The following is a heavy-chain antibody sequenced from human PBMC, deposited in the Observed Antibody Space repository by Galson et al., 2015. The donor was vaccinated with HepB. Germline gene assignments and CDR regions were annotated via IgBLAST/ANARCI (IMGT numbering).Heavy chain of an antibody. V-gene: IGHV1-2*02. J-gene: IGHJ6*02. CDR2: INPKSGDT. CDR1: GDTLTGYY. Sequence: SVKVSCKASGDTLTGYYIHWVRQAPGQGLEWMGWINPKSGDTHYTQRFQGRVTLTRDTSISTTYMELRRLRSDDTAVYYCARDGIPDFWSGSNGMDVWGQGTTVTVSS. D-gene: IGHD3-3*01. CDR3: ARDGIPDFWSGSNGMDV.